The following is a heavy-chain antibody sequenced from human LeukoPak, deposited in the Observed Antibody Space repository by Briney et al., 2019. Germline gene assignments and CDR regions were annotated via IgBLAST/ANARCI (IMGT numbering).Heavy chain of an antibody. CDR3: VRDSYSSSWSGLFDY. CDR1: GGTFSSYA. CDR2: IIPIFGTA. J-gene: IGHJ4*02. Sequence: ASVKVSCKASGGTFSSYAISWVRQAPGQGLEWMGGIIPIFGTANYAQKFQGRVTITTDESTSTAYMELSSLRSEDTAVYYCVRDSYSSSWSGLFDYWGQGTLVTVSS. V-gene: IGHV1-69*05. D-gene: IGHD6-13*01.